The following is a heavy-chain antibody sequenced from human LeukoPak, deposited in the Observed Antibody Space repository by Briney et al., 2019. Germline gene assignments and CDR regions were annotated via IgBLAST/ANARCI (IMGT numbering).Heavy chain of an antibody. CDR1: GYTFTSYD. CDR3: ARALSTRGKTKRYNWFDP. V-gene: IGHV1-8*01. D-gene: IGHD3-3*02. J-gene: IGHJ5*02. CDR2: MNPNSGNT. Sequence: EASVKVSCKASGYTFTSYDINWVRQATGQGLEWMGWMNPNSGNTGYAQKFQGRVTMTRNTSISTAYMELSSLRSGDTAVYYCARALSTRGKTKRYNWFDPWGQGTLVTVSS.